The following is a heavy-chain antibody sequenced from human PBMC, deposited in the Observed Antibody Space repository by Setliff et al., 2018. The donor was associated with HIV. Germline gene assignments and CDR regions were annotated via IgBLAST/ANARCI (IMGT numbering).Heavy chain of an antibody. CDR1: GFTFTNAW. CDR2: IQSNSIGGTV. D-gene: IGHD5-18*01. CDR3: ATDENNYGNLFDY. V-gene: IGHV3-15*01. Sequence: PGGSLRLSCAASGFTFTNAWMTWVRQAPGKGLEWLGRIQSNSIGGTVLYGASVKGRFTISRDDSTNTLYLQMHSLRAEDTAVYYCATDENNYGNLFDYWGQGTLVTVSS. J-gene: IGHJ4*02.